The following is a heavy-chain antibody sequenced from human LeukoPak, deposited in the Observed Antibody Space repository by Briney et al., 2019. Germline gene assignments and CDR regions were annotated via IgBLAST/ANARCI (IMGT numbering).Heavy chain of an antibody. CDR3: ARAIGDYYYYYMDV. Sequence: ASVKVSCKASGYTFTSYGISWVRQAPGQGLEWMGWISAYNGNTNYAQKLQGRVTMTTDTSTSTAYMELRSLRSEDTAVYYCARAIGDYYYYYMDVWGKGTTVTVSS. V-gene: IGHV1-18*01. CDR2: ISAYNGNT. D-gene: IGHD3-3*01. J-gene: IGHJ6*03. CDR1: GYTFTSYG.